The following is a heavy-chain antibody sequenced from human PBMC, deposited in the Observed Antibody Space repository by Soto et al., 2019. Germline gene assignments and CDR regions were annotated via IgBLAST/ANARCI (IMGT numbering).Heavy chain of an antibody. D-gene: IGHD7-27*01. V-gene: IGHV1-3*01. J-gene: IGHJ4*02. CDR2: INAGYGNT. CDR3: ARDTGDGTFDF. CDR1: GYTFSSYA. Sequence: ASVTVSCKASGYTFSSYAVHWVRQAPGQRLEWMGWINAGYGNTKSSQKFQDRVTISRDTSASTAYMELTSLRSEDTAVYYCARDTGDGTFDFWGQGNLVTVSS.